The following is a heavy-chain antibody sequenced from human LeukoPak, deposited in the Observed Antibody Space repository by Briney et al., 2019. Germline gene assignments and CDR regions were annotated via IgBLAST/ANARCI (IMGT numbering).Heavy chain of an antibody. D-gene: IGHD5/OR15-5a*01. J-gene: IGHJ6*03. CDR2: IKSKTDGGTT. CDR3: TRSPYLHYYFYYMDV. V-gene: IGHV3-15*01. CDR1: GFTFSNAW. Sequence: GGSLRLSCAASGFTFSNAWMSWVRQAPGKGLEWVGRIKSKTDGGTTDYAAPVKGRFTISRDDSKNTLYLQMNSLKTEDTAVYYCTRSPYLHYYFYYMDVWGKGTTVTVSS.